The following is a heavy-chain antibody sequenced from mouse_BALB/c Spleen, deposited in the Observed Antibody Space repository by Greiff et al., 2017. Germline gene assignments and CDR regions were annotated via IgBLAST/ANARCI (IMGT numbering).Heavy chain of an antibody. Sequence: EVKVVESGGDLVKPGGSLKLSCAASGFTFSSYGMSWVRQTPDKRLEWVATISSGGSYTYYPDSVKGRFTISRDNAKNTLYLQMSSLKSEDTAMYYCARHHPYDYDDGYAMDYWGQGTSVTVSS. CDR3: ARHHPYDYDDGYAMDY. D-gene: IGHD2-4*01. CDR2: ISSGGSYT. CDR1: GFTFSSYG. V-gene: IGHV5-6*01. J-gene: IGHJ4*01.